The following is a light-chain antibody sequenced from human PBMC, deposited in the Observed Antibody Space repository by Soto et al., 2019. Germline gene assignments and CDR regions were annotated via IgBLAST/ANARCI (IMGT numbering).Light chain of an antibody. Sequence: QSVLTQPRSVSGSPGQSVTVSCTGTSRDVAVYSYFSWFQQHPGKAPQLLIYDVTKRPSGVPDRFSGSKSGNTAALTISGLQAEDEAEYFCSSYAGSSTWIFGSGTKLTVL. J-gene: IGLJ1*01. V-gene: IGLV2-11*01. CDR3: SSYAGSSTWI. CDR1: SRDVAVYSY. CDR2: DVT.